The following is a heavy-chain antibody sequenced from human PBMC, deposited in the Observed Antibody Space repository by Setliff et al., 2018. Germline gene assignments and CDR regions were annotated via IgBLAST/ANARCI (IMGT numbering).Heavy chain of an antibody. CDR3: ATDRNYYDSDTFYDAFDI. D-gene: IGHD3-22*01. J-gene: IGHJ3*02. CDR2: IWYDGSNK. Sequence: QPGGSLRLSCAASGFTFSSYGMHWVRQAPGKGLEWVAVIWYDGSNKYYADSVKGRFTISRDNSKNTLYLQMNSLRAEDTAVYYCATDRNYYDSDTFYDAFDIWGQGTMVTVSS. CDR1: GFTFSSYG. V-gene: IGHV3-33*01.